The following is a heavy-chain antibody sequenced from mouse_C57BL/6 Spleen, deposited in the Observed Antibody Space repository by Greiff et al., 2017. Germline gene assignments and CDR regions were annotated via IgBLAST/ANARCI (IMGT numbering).Heavy chain of an antibody. Sequence: QVQLQQPGAELVRPGTSVKLSCKASGYTFTSYWMHWVKQRPGQGLEWIGVIDPSDSYTNYNQKFKGKATLTVDTSSSTAYMQLSNLTSEDSAVYYCARLRREDAMDDWGQGTSVTVSS. V-gene: IGHV1-59*01. CDR3: ARLRREDAMDD. D-gene: IGHD2-12*01. J-gene: IGHJ4*01. CDR2: IDPSDSYT. CDR1: GYTFTSYW.